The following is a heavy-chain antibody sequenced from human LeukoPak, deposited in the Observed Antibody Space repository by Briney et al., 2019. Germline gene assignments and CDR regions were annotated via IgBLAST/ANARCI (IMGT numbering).Heavy chain of an antibody. Sequence: SQTLSLTCTVSGGSISSSSYYWSWIRQTAGKGLEWIGRIYTTGSTNYNPSLKSRVTMSADTSKNQFSLKLSSVTAADTAVYYCARDSSGYYYLFDYWGQGTLVTVSS. J-gene: IGHJ4*02. CDR2: IYTTGST. V-gene: IGHV4-61*02. CDR1: GGSISSSSYY. CDR3: ARDSSGYYYLFDY. D-gene: IGHD3-22*01.